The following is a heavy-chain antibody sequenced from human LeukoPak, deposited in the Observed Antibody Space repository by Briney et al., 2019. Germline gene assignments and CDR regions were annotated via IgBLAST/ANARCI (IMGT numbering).Heavy chain of an antibody. D-gene: IGHD3-22*01. V-gene: IGHV3-30*18. J-gene: IGHJ4*02. CDR1: GFTFSSYG. Sequence: GGSLRLSCAASGFTFSSYGMHWVRQAPGKGLEWVAVISYDGSNKYYADSVKGRFTISRDNSKNTLYLQMNSLRAEDTAVYYCAKEENYYDSSDYPTPPLDYWGQGTLVTVSS. CDR3: AKEENYYDSSDYPTPPLDY. CDR2: ISYDGSNK.